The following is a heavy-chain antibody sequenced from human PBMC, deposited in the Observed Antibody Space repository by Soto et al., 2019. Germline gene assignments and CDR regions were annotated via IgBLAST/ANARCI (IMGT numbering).Heavy chain of an antibody. J-gene: IGHJ4*02. CDR2: IYHSGST. CDR1: GGSISSSNW. V-gene: IGHV4-4*02. CDR3: ARHGGRYFDWSLDY. Sequence: ASETLSLTCAVSGGSISSSNWWSMRRHPPGNGLEGIGEIYHSGSTNYTPSLKSRVTISVDKSKTQFSLKLSSVTAADTAVYYCARHGGRYFDWSLDYWGQGTLVTVS. D-gene: IGHD3-9*01.